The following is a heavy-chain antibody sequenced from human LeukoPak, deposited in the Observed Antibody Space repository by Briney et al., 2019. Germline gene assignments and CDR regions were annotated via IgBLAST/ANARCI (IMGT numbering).Heavy chain of an antibody. CDR2: INPNSGGT. D-gene: IGHD5-24*01. V-gene: IGHV1-2*02. J-gene: IGHJ4*02. Sequence: ASVKVSCKASGYTFTGYYMHWVRQAPGQGLEWMGWINPNSGGTNYAQKFQGRVTMTRDTSISTAYMELSRLRSDDTAVYYCARDLERAAALFLRDGYNSGVDYWGQGTLVTVSS. CDR3: ARDLERAAALFLRDGYNSGVDY. CDR1: GYTFTGYY.